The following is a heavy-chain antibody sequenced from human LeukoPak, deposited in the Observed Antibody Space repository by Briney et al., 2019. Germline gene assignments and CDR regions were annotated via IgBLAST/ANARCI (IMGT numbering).Heavy chain of an antibody. D-gene: IGHD3-22*01. Sequence: GGSLSLSCAASGFRFSSYAMSWVRQAPGKGLEWVSAISGSGGSTYYADSVKGRFTISRDNSKNTLYLQMNSLRAEDTAVYYCAKDLPTYYYDSSGQYGDYWGQGTLVTVSS. V-gene: IGHV3-23*01. CDR3: AKDLPTYYYDSSGQYGDY. CDR1: GFRFSSYA. CDR2: ISGSGGST. J-gene: IGHJ4*02.